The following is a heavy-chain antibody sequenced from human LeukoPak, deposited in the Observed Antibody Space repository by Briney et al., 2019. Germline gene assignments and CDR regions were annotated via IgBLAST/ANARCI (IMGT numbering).Heavy chain of an antibody. J-gene: IGHJ4*02. CDR2: IGGRGGST. D-gene: IGHD3-3*01. CDR3: ARDPGVVAFHYFDF. Sequence: PGGSLRLSCVASGFTFSSHAMAWVRQAPGKGLEWVSAIGGRGGSTYYADSVKGRFTISRDNPKNTLYLQMNSLRAEDTALYYCARDPGVVAFHYFDFWGQGTLVTVSS. CDR1: GFTFSSHA. V-gene: IGHV3-23*01.